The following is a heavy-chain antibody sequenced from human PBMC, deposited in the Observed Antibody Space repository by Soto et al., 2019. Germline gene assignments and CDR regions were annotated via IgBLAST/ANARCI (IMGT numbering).Heavy chain of an antibody. CDR2: IIPIYGTT. CDR1: GGTFSSYA. J-gene: IGHJ2*01. D-gene: IGHD6-13*01. CDR3: ERGRDIAAAGLYCYCDL. V-gene: IGHV1-69*12. Sequence: QVQLVQSGAEVKKPGSSVKVSCKTSGGTFSSYAISWVRQAPGQGLEWMGGIIPIYGTTNYAQKFQGRVTITADESTSTAYMELSSSRSEDTAAYYCERGRDIAAAGLYCYCDLWGSGTLVTVSS.